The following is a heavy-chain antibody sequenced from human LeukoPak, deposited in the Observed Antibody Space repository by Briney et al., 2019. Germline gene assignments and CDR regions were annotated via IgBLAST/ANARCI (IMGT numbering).Heavy chain of an antibody. CDR2: ISYDGSNK. CDR1: GFTFSSYG. Sequence: PGRSLRLSCAASGFTFSSYGMHWVRQAPGKGLEWVAVISYDGSNKYYADSVKGRFTISRDNSKNTLYLQMNSLRAEDTAVYYCASLRTGTTRITMVRGGQKFDYWGQGTLVTVSS. J-gene: IGHJ4*02. CDR3: ASLRTGTTRITMVRGGQKFDY. D-gene: IGHD3-10*01. V-gene: IGHV3-30*03.